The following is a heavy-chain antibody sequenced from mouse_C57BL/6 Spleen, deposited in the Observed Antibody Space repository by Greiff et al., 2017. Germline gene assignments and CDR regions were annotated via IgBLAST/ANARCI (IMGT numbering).Heavy chain of an antibody. J-gene: IGHJ2*01. V-gene: IGHV1-15*01. Sequence: QVQLQQSGAELVRPGASVTLSCKASGYTFTDYEMHWVKQTPVHGLEWIGAIDPETGGTAYNQKFKGKAILTADKSSSTAYMELRSLTSEDSAVYYCTKGSLLTTVVATDYWGQGTTLTVSS. CDR2: IDPETGGT. CDR1: GYTFTDYE. CDR3: TKGSLLTTVVATDY. D-gene: IGHD1-1*01.